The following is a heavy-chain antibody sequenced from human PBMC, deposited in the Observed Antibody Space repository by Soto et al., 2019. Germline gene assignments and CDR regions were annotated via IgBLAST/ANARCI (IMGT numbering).Heavy chain of an antibody. CDR1: GGSISSSSYY. CDR2: IYYSGNT. J-gene: IGHJ3*02. V-gene: IGHV4-39*02. D-gene: IGHD4-17*01. CDR3: ARDPDYGGAFDI. Sequence: SETLSLTCTVSGGSISSSSYYWGWIRQPPGKGLEWIGSIYYSGNTYYNPSLKSRVTISVDTAKNQFSLKLSSVTAADTAVYYCARDPDYGGAFDIWGQGTMVTVSS.